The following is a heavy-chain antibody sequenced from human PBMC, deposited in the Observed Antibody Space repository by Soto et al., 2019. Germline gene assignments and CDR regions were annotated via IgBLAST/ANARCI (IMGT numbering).Heavy chain of an antibody. CDR3: ARGWDSSGHGSDY. Sequence: QVQLQESGPGLVKPSQTLSLTCTVSGGSISSGGYYWSGIRQHPGKGLEWIGYIYYSGSTYYNPSLKSRVTISVYTSTNQFSLKLSSVTAADTAVYYCARGWDSSGHGSDYWGQGTLVTVSS. CDR1: GGSISSGGYY. V-gene: IGHV4-31*03. J-gene: IGHJ4*02. CDR2: IYYSGST. D-gene: IGHD3-22*01.